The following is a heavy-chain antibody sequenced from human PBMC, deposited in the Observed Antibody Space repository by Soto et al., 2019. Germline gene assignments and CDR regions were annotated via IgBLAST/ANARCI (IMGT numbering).Heavy chain of an antibody. V-gene: IGHV4-4*07. D-gene: IGHD3-22*01. J-gene: IGHJ4*02. CDR2: IYTSGST. Sequence: SETLSLTCTVSGGSISSYYWSWIRQPAGKGLEWIGRIYTSGSTNYNPSLKSRVTMSVDTSKNQFSLKLSSVTAADTAVYYCAREIPHYYDSSGYYYDYWGQGTLVTVSS. CDR3: AREIPHYYDSSGYYYDY. CDR1: GGSISSYY.